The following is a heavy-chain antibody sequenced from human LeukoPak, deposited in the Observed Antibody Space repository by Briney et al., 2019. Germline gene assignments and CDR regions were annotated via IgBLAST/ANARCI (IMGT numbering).Heavy chain of an antibody. Sequence: GGSLRLSCAASGLTFSRHSMNWVRQAPGKGLEWVSHIRSSSRTTYYADSVEGRFTISRDNAKNSLYLQMNSLRAEDTAVYYCAELGITMIGGVWGKGTTVTISS. V-gene: IGHV3-48*04. D-gene: IGHD3-10*02. CDR3: AELGITMIGGV. CDR2: IRSSSRTT. CDR1: GLTFSRHS. J-gene: IGHJ6*04.